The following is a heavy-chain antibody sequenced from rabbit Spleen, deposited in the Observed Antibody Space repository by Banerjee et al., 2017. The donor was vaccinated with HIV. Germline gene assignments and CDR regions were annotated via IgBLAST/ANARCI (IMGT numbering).Heavy chain of an antibody. CDR3: SSDAGSNFSTYGIDL. J-gene: IGHJ6*01. CDR2: AYAGSSDST. CDR1: GFSFSELSFNRGYD. V-gene: IGHV1S40*01. D-gene: IGHD3-1*01. Sequence: QSLEEYGGGLVKTGASLTLTCKASGFSFSELSFNRGYDMCWVRQAPGKGLEWVACAYAGSSDSTYSATWAKGRFTISITSSTTVTLQMHSLTVADTATYFCSSDAGSNFSTYGIDLWGPGTLVTVS.